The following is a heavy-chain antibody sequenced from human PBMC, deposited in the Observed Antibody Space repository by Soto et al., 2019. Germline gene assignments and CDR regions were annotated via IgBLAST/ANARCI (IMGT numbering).Heavy chain of an antibody. CDR3: ATHSLGTSSPPYFDN. CDR2: FVPLFGST. J-gene: IGHJ4*02. V-gene: IGHV1-69*06. CDR1: GGTFSGYA. Sequence: QVQLVQSGAEVKKPGSSVKVSCQASGGTFSGYALTWVRQAPGQGLEWMGEFVPLFGSTNYAQKFAGRITIIADKSTSTGYMELSTLRSEDTAVYYCATHSLGTSSPPYFDNWGQGTLVTVSS. D-gene: IGHD2-15*01.